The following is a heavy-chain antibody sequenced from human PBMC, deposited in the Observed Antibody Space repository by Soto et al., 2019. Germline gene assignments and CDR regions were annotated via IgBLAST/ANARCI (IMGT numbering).Heavy chain of an antibody. D-gene: IGHD2-15*01. J-gene: IGHJ3*02. CDR3: ARDIVVVVAATPGAFDI. Sequence: PSXTLSLTCAVSGGSFSGYYCSWIFQPPGKGLEWIGEINHSGSTNYNPSLKSRVTISVDTSKNQFSLKLSSVTAADKAVYYCARDIVVVVAATPGAFDIWGQGTMVTVSS. CDR1: GGSFSGYY. CDR2: INHSGST. V-gene: IGHV4-34*01.